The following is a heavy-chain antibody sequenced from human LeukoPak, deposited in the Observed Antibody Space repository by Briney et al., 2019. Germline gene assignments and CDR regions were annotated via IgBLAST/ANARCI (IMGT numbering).Heavy chain of an antibody. J-gene: IGHJ4*02. CDR2: ISYDGSNK. Sequence: PGRSLRLSCAATGFTFSSYAMHWVRQAPGKGLEWVAVISYDGSNKYYADSVKGRFTISRDNSKNTLYLQMNSLRAEDTAVYYCASQTPHPYYYDSSGYDPPHYWGQGTLVTVSS. V-gene: IGHV3-30*04. CDR3: ASQTPHPYYYDSSGYDPPHY. D-gene: IGHD3-22*01. CDR1: GFTFSSYA.